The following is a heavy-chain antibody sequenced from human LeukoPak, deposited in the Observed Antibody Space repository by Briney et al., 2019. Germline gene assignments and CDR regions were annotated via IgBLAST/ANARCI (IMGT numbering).Heavy chain of an antibody. D-gene: IGHD5-18*01. CDR1: GGSISSSSYY. Sequence: SETLSLTCTVSGGSISSSSYYWGWIRQPPGKGLEWIGSIYYIGSTYYNPSLKSRVTISVDTSKNQSSLKLSSVTAADTAVYYCAGGADTAMVTMGRSGWFDPWGQGTLVIVSS. J-gene: IGHJ5*02. CDR3: AGGADTAMVTMGRSGWFDP. V-gene: IGHV4-39*07. CDR2: IYYIGST.